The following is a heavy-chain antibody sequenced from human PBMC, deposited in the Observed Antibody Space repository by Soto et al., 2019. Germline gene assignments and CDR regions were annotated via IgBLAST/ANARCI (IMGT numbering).Heavy chain of an antibody. V-gene: IGHV1-2*02. D-gene: IGHD1-7*01. Sequence: QVQLVQSGAEVKQPGASVKVSCKASGYTFSVYHLHWVRQAPGQGLEWMGWVYPSSGGTSYAQRFERRVTMTSDTSINTANMELSRVTSDDTAVYYCAKELQRGLDVWGQGTTVIVSS. CDR1: GYTFSVYH. CDR3: AKELQRGLDV. J-gene: IGHJ6*02. CDR2: VYPSSGGT.